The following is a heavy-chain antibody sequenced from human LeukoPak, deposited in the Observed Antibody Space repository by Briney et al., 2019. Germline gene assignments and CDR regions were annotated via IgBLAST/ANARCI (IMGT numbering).Heavy chain of an antibody. CDR3: ARDCYGGDDY. D-gene: IGHD2-2*01. J-gene: IGHJ4*02. V-gene: IGHV3-48*04. Sequence: GGSLRLSCAASGFTFSRYSMTWGRQAPGKGLEGVSYMSSSGSTIYYADSVKGRFTISRDNAKNSLYLQMNSLRAEDTAVYYCARDCYGGDDYWGQGTLVTVSS. CDR2: MSSSGSTI. CDR1: GFTFSRYS.